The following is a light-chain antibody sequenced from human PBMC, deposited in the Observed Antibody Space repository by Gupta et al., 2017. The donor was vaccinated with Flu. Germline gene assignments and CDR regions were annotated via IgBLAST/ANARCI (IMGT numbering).Light chain of an antibody. CDR1: SSDVGGGDY. Sequence: TIYTTGSSSDVGGGDYVYWYHQHSGTAPRLLLYYVNRRHSGIPDRFSGTKYGTTATVTIPRLQGEEEADYYCDSDAGNNNVLVFGGGTKLTVL. V-gene: IGLV2-11*01. CDR2: YVN. CDR3: DSDAGNNNVLV. J-gene: IGLJ2*01.